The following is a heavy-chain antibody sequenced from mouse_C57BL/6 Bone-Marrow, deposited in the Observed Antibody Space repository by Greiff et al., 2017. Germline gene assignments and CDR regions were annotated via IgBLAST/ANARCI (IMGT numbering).Heavy chain of an antibody. CDR3: ARQTTVVAFDY. CDR2: ISNGGGST. V-gene: IGHV5-12*01. D-gene: IGHD1-1*01. CDR1: GFTFSDYY. J-gene: IGHJ2*01. Sequence: EVKVVESGGGLVQPGGSLKLSCAASGFTFSDYYMYWVRQTPEKRLEWVAYISNGGGSTYYPDTVKGRFTISRDNAKNTLYLQMSRLKSEDTAMYYCARQTTVVAFDYWGQGTTLTVSS.